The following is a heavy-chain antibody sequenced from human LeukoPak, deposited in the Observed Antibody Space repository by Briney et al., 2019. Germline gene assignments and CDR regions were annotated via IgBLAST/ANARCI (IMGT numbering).Heavy chain of an antibody. V-gene: IGHV3-23*01. CDR3: AKGGSYYYDSSGYYFSLFYFDY. CDR2: ISGSGGST. J-gene: IGHJ4*02. D-gene: IGHD3-22*01. CDR1: GFTFSSYA. Sequence: PGGSLRLSCAASGFTFSSYAMSWVRQAPGKGLEWVSAISGSGGSTYYADSVKGRFTISRDNSKNTLYLQMNSLRAEDTAVYYCAKGGSYYYDSSGYYFSLFYFDYWGQGTLVTVSS.